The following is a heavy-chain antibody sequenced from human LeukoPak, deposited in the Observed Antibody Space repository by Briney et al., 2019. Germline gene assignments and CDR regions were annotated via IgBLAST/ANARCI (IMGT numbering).Heavy chain of an antibody. CDR2: ISISGGST. CDR3: ANEIRPNDH. J-gene: IGHJ4*02. V-gene: IGHV3-23*01. CDR1: GFTFSSHA. D-gene: IGHD4-17*01. Sequence: GGSLRLSCAASGFTFSSHAMSWVRQAPGKELEWVSAISISGGSTYYADSVKGRFTISRDNSKNTLYLQMNSLRPEDTAVYYCANEIRPNDHWGQGTLVTVSS.